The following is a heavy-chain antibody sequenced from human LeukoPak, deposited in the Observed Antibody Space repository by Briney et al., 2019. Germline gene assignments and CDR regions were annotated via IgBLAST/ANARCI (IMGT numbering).Heavy chain of an antibody. CDR1: GFTFRNYG. J-gene: IGHJ3*01. CDR3: ARSHPRTSVFDF. CDR2: IWYDGSKK. V-gene: IGHV3-33*01. Sequence: GGSLRLSCGASGFTFRNYGMHWVRQAPGKGQEWVAIIWYDGSKKYYADSVKGRFTISRDNSKNTLYLQMNSLRVEDTAVYYCARSHPRTSVFDFGGQGTMVTLSS. D-gene: IGHD5/OR15-5a*01.